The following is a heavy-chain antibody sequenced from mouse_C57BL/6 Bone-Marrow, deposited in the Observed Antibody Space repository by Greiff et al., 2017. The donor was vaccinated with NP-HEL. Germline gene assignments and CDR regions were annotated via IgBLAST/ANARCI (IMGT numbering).Heavy chain of an antibody. CDR1: GFSLTSYG. V-gene: IGHV2-4*01. CDR3: AKKDYDGDYAMDY. Sequence: VKLMESGPGLVQPSQSLSITCTVSGFSLTSYGVHWVRQPPGKGLEWLGVIWSGGSTDYNAAFISRLSISKDNSKSQVFFKMNSLQADDTAIYYCAKKDYDGDYAMDYWGQGTSVTVSS. D-gene: IGHD2-4*01. CDR2: IWSGGST. J-gene: IGHJ4*01.